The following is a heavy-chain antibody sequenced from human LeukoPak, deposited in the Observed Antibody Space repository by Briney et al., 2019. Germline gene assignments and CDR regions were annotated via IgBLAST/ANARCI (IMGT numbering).Heavy chain of an antibody. CDR1: GFTFSSYA. V-gene: IGHV3-30*18. D-gene: IGHD1-26*01. CDR3: VKGDTTWELPHDY. Sequence: GGSLRLSCAASGFTFSSYAMHWVRQAPGKGLEWVAVISYDGSKKYYADSVKGRFTISRDNSKNTLYLQMNSLRAEDTAVYYCVKGDTTWELPHDYWGQGTLVTVSS. CDR2: ISYDGSKK. J-gene: IGHJ4*02.